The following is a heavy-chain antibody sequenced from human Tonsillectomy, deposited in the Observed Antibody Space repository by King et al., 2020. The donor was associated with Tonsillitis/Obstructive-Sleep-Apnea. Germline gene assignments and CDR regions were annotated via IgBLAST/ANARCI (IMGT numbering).Heavy chain of an antibody. V-gene: IGHV3-9*01. CDR2: ISWNSGSK. CDR3: AKDMSYWNSRPDY. D-gene: IGHD3-10*01. Sequence: VQLVESGGGLVQPGRSLRLSCAASGFTFDDYAMHWVRQAPGKGLEWVSGISWNSGSKGDADSVKGRFTISRDNAKNSLYLQMNSLRAEDTALYYCAKDMSYWNSRPDYWGQGTLVTVSS. J-gene: IGHJ4*02. CDR1: GFTFDDYA.